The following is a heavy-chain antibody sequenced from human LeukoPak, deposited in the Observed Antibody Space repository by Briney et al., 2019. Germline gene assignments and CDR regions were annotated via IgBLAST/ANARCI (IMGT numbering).Heavy chain of an antibody. CDR3: AKGPYSDSSEWFQY. CDR1: GFTVSSNY. J-gene: IGHJ1*01. CDR2: ISGTGGRT. D-gene: IGHD6-13*01. V-gene: IGHV3-23*01. Sequence: PGGSLRLSCAASGFTVSSNYISWVRQAPGKGLEWVSSISGTGGRTYYADSVKGRFTISRDNSRNTLSLQMNSLRVEDTAVYFCAKGPYSDSSEWFQYWGQGTLVTVSS.